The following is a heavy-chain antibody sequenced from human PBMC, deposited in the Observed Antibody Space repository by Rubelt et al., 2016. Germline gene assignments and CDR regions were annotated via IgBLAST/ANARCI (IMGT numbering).Heavy chain of an antibody. Sequence: VEFIRYDGRNKYYADSAKGRFTISRDNSKNTLYLQMNSLRAEDTAVYYCAREMSGSYFPSGAYYYYYGMDVWGQGTTVTVSS. D-gene: IGHD1-26*01. J-gene: IGHJ6*02. CDR3: AREMSGSYFPSGAYYYYYGMDV. V-gene: IGHV3-30*02. CDR2: IRYDGRNK.